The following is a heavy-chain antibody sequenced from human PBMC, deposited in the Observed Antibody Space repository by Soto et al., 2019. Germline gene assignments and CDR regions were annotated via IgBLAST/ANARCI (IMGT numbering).Heavy chain of an antibody. CDR3: AIGWQGYHPHYYGMDV. D-gene: IGHD5-12*01. CDR1: GGTFSSYA. V-gene: IGHV1-69*06. CDR2: IIPIFGTA. J-gene: IGHJ6*02. Sequence: QVQLVQSGAEVKKPGSSVKVSCKASGGTFSSYAISWVRQAPGQGLAWMGGIIPIFGTANYAQKFQARVTITADKSTSTAYVELSSLRSEDTAVYYCAIGWQGYHPHYYGMDVWGQGTTVTVSS.